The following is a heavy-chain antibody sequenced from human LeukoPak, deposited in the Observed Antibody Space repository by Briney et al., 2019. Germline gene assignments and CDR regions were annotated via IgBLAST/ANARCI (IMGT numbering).Heavy chain of an antibody. J-gene: IGHJ4*02. CDR1: GFPFSSCA. V-gene: IGHV3-23*01. CDR3: ANAPRVAVAELYYFDY. Sequence: GGSLSLSCAASGFPFSSCAVRGARQARGGGLEWVSAMSGSGGSAYYADSVKFRFTSYRDNSKNTLYLHMNSLRAEDTAVYYCANAPRVAVAELYYFDYWGQGTLVTVSS. D-gene: IGHD6-19*01. CDR2: MSGSGGSA.